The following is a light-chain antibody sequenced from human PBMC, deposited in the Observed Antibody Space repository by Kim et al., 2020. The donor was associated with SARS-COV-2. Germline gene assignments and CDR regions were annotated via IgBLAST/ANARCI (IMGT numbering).Light chain of an antibody. CDR3: HQWGT. Sequence: SSLSASVGDRGTITCQASQDISNYLNLYQQKPEKAPKLLIYDASNLETGVPSRFSGSGSGTDFTFTISSLQPDDISTYYCHQWGTFGPGTKVDIK. CDR2: DAS. V-gene: IGKV1-33*01. J-gene: IGKJ3*01. CDR1: QDISNY.